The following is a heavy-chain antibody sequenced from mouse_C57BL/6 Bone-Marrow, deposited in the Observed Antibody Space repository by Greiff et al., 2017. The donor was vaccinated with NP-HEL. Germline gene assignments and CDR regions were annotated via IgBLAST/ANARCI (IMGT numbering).Heavy chain of an antibody. J-gene: IGHJ2*01. CDR1: GFSLTSYA. CDR3: ARNRDYYGSSPFDY. D-gene: IGHD1-1*01. CDR2: IWTGGGT. Sequence: VKLVESGPGLVAPSQSLSITCTVSGFSLTSYAISWVRQPPGKGLEWLGVIWTGGGTNYNSALKSRLSISKDNSKSQVFLKMNSLQTDDTARYYCARNRDYYGSSPFDYWGQGTTLTVSS. V-gene: IGHV2-9-1*01.